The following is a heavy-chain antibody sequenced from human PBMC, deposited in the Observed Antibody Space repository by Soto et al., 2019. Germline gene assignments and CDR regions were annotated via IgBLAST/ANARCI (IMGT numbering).Heavy chain of an antibody. V-gene: IGHV1-46*01. CDR3: ARERYDFWSGNENFYYYGLDV. CDR2: INPSGGST. Sequence: QVQLVQSGAEVKKPGASVKVSCKASGYTFTRYYIHFVRQAPGQGLEWMGIINPSGGSTSYAQKFQGRVSMTRDTSTSTVYMELSSLSSEDTAVYYCARERYDFWSGNENFYYYGLDVWGQGTTVTVSS. CDR1: GYTFTRYY. D-gene: IGHD3-3*01. J-gene: IGHJ6*02.